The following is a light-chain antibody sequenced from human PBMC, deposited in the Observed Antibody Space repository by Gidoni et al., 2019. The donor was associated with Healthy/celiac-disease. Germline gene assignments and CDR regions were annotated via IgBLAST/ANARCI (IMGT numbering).Light chain of an antibody. J-gene: IGKJ4*01. Sequence: EIVLTQSPATLSLSPGDRATLSCRASQRVSSDLVWYQQKPGQAPRLHIYDASNRATGIPARFRGSGSGTDFTLTISSLEPEDFAVYFCQQRSNWPLTFGGGTQVEIK. V-gene: IGKV3-11*01. CDR3: QQRSNWPLT. CDR2: DAS. CDR1: QRVSSD.